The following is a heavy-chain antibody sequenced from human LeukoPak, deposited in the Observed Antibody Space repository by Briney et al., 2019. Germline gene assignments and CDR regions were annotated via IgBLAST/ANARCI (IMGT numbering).Heavy chain of an antibody. CDR1: GFTFSSYG. Sequence: GGSLRLSCAASGFTFSSYGMHWVRQAPGKGLEWVAVISYDGSNKYYADSVKGRFTISRDNSKNTLYLQMNGLRAEDTAVYYCAKDVGSYSYGYWGIDYWGQGTLVTVSS. V-gene: IGHV3-30*18. CDR2: ISYDGSNK. J-gene: IGHJ4*02. CDR3: AKDVGSYSYGYWGIDY. D-gene: IGHD5-18*01.